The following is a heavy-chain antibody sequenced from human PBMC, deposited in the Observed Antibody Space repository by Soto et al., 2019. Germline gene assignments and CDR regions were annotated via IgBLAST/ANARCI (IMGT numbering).Heavy chain of an antibody. J-gene: IGHJ6*02. CDR3: ARVVVGATGYCGMDD. V-gene: IGHV4-31*01. CDR1: GGSISSGGYY. CDR2: IYYSGST. Sequence: QVQLQESGPGLVKPSQTLSLTCTVSGGSISSGGYYWSWIRQHPGKGLEWIGYIYYSGSTYYNPSHKSQVTRAVDTSMSQSSLKLSSVTASDSAVYYCARVVVGATGYCGMDDWGQGTTVTVSS. D-gene: IGHD1-26*01.